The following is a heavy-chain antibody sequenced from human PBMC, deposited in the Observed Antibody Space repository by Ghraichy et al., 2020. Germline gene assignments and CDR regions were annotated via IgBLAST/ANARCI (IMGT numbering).Heavy chain of an antibody. Sequence: SETLSLTCTVSGGSISSYYWSWIRQPPGKGLEWFGYIYYSGSTNYNPSLKSRVTISVDTSKNQFSLKLSSVTAADTAVYYCASNNPQLGIDAFDIWGQGTMVTVSS. CDR2: IYYSGST. CDR1: GGSISSYY. V-gene: IGHV4-59*01. J-gene: IGHJ3*02. D-gene: IGHD3-16*01. CDR3: ASNNPQLGIDAFDI.